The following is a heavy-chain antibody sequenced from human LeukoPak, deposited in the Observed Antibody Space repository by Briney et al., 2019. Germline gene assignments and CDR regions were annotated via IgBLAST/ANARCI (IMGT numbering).Heavy chain of an antibody. CDR1: EFTFSTYA. D-gene: IGHD6-19*01. J-gene: IGHJ4*02. V-gene: IGHV3-30*04. CDR2: ISRDGLDT. Sequence: PGGSLRLSCAASEFTFSTYAMHWVRQAPGKGPEWVAVISRDGLDTYYADSVRGRFTISRDNAKNSLYLQMNSLRAEDTAVYYCARDLGRSGWYRVYFDYWGQGTLVTVSS. CDR3: ARDLGRSGWYRVYFDY.